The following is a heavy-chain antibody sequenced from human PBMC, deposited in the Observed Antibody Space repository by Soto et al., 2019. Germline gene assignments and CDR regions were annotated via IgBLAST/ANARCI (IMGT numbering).Heavy chain of an antibody. Sequence: EVQLLESGGGLVQPGGSLRLSCAASGFTFSSYAMSWVRQAPGKGLEWVSAISGSGGSTYYADSVKGRFTISRDNSMNTSYRQMNSVRAEETAVYYCAEDGEAAAGTPFDYWGQGSLVTVSA. J-gene: IGHJ4*02. CDR3: AEDGEAAAGTPFDY. CDR1: GFTFSSYA. V-gene: IGHV3-23*01. CDR2: ISGSGGST. D-gene: IGHD6-13*01.